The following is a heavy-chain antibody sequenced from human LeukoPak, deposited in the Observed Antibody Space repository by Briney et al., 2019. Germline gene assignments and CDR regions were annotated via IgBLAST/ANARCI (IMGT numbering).Heavy chain of an antibody. Sequence: PGGSLRLSCAASGFTFSSYWMHWVRQAPGKGLVWVAFIRYDGSNKYYADSVKGRFTVSRDNSKNTLYLQMNSLRAEDTAVYYCAKIYSNYPYYYYMDVWGKGTTVTVSS. CDR3: AKIYSNYPYYYYMDV. D-gene: IGHD4-11*01. CDR1: GFTFSSYW. V-gene: IGHV3-30*02. J-gene: IGHJ6*03. CDR2: IRYDGSNK.